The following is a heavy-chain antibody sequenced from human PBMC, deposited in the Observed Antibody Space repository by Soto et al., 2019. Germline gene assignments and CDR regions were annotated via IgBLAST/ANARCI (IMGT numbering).Heavy chain of an antibody. CDR3: ARHPSDFWFDP. CDR2: IYYSGST. CDR1: GGSISSSSYF. V-gene: IGHV4-39*01. D-gene: IGHD2-21*02. J-gene: IGHJ5*02. Sequence: QVQLQESGPGLVKPSETLSLTCSVSGGSISSSSYFWGWIRQPPGKGLEWIGSIYYSGSTYYNPSLNSRVTVSVDTSKNQFSLKLSSVTAADTAVYYCARHPSDFWFDPWGQGTLVTVSS.